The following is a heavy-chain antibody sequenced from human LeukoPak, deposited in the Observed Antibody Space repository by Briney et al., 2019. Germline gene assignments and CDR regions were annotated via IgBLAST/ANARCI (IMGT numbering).Heavy chain of an antibody. CDR2: IYYSGST. CDR3: ARGKLGMEAFDI. V-gene: IGHV4-61*01. Sequence: SETLSLTCTVSGGSIRSSSYYWSWIRQPPGKGLEWIGYIYYSGSTNYNPSLKSRVTISVDTSKNQFSLKLSSVTAADTAVYYCARGKLGMEAFDIWGQGTMVTVSS. J-gene: IGHJ3*02. CDR1: GGSIRSSSYY. D-gene: IGHD7-27*01.